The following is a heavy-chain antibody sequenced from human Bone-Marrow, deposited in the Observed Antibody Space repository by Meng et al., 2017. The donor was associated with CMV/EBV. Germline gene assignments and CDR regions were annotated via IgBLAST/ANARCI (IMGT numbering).Heavy chain of an antibody. Sequence: ASVKVSCKTSGYTFTSYGISWMRQAPGQGLEWMGWISTYNGNTNYAQKLQGRVTMTTDTFTNTAYMELRSLRSDDTALYYCARQNTVVTPFDYWGQGTLVTVSS. V-gene: IGHV1-18*04. J-gene: IGHJ4*02. CDR1: GYTFTSYG. CDR2: ISTYNGNT. CDR3: ARQNTVVTPFDY. D-gene: IGHD4-23*01.